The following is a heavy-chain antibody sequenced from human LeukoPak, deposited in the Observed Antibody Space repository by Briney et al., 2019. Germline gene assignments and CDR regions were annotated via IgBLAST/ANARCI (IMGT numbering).Heavy chain of an antibody. CDR2: MSWNGNTI. CDR1: GFTFDDYA. V-gene: IGHV3-9*01. CDR3: AKDISLGCGYFCMDV. D-gene: IGHD1-26*01. Sequence: GGSLRLSCAASGFTFDDYAMHWVRHTPEKGLEWISGMSWNGNTIGYADSVKGRFTISRDNAKNSLYLQMNSLRPEDTALYYCAKDISLGCGYFCMDVWGKGTTVTVSS. J-gene: IGHJ6*03.